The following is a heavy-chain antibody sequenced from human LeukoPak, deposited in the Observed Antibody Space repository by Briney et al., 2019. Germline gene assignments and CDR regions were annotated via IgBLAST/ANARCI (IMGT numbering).Heavy chain of an antibody. CDR1: GFTFTSYD. CDR2: MNPINGNT. Sequence: GASVKVSCKASGFTFTSYDINWVRQATGQGLEWMGWMNPINGNTGYAQKFQGRVTMTRDTSISTAYMELRSLRSDDTAVYYCVRDGEGVAISVNYWFDPWGQGTLVTVSS. CDR3: VRDGEGVAISVNYWFDP. V-gene: IGHV1-8*01. J-gene: IGHJ5*02. D-gene: IGHD3-10*01.